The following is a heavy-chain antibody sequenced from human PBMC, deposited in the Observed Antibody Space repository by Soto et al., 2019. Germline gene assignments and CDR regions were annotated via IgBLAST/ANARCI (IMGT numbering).Heavy chain of an antibody. J-gene: IGHJ4*02. CDR3: ARDLTREGDYYDRSGYYLDY. Sequence: ASVKVSFKASGYTFTRDYMHWVRQAPGQGLEWMGIINPSDDATSYAEKFQGRLTMTKDTSTSTVYMEMSSLRSGDTAVYYCARDLTREGDYYDRSGYYLDYWGQGTLVTVSS. V-gene: IGHV1-46*01. CDR2: INPSDDAT. D-gene: IGHD3-22*01. CDR1: GYTFTRDY.